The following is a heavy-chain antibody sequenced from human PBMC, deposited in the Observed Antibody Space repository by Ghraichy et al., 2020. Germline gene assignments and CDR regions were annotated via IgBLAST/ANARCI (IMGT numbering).Heavy chain of an antibody. Sequence: SVKVSCKASGGTFSSYAISWVRQAPGQGLEWMGGIIPIFGTANYAQKFQGRVTITADKSTSTAYMELSSLRSEDTAVYYCASSPSDYDSSGYREYFQHWGQGTLVTVSS. V-gene: IGHV1-69*06. D-gene: IGHD3-22*01. CDR3: ASSPSDYDSSGYREYFQH. J-gene: IGHJ1*01. CDR2: IIPIFGTA. CDR1: GGTFSSYA.